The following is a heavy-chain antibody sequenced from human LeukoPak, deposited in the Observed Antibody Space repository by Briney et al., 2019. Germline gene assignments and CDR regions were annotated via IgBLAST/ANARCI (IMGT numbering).Heavy chain of an antibody. J-gene: IGHJ3*02. CDR2: IYYSGST. Sequence: SETLSLTCTVAGGSISSSSYYWGWIRQPPGKGLEWIGSIYYSGSTYYNPSLKSRLTISVDTSKNQFSLRLSSVTAADTAVYYCATPRRGYCSSTSCPHDAFDIWGQGTMVTVSS. D-gene: IGHD2-2*01. V-gene: IGHV4-39*01. CDR1: GGSISSSSYY. CDR3: ATPRRGYCSSTSCPHDAFDI.